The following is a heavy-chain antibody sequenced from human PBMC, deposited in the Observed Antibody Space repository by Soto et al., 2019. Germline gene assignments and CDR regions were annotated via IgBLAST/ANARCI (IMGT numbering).Heavy chain of an antibody. D-gene: IGHD6-13*01. V-gene: IGHV1-58*01. CDR3: AKRDSSSWYYYYGMDV. J-gene: IGHJ6*02. CDR2: IVVGSGNT. Sequence: SVKVSCKASGFTFTSSAVQWVRQARGQRLEWIGWIVVGSGNTNYAQKFQERVTITRDMSTSTAYMELSSLRAEDTAVYYCAKRDSSSWYYYYGMDVWGQGTTVTVSS. CDR1: GFTFTSSA.